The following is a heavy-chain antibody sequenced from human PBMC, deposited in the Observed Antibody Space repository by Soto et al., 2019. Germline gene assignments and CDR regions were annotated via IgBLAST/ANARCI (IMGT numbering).Heavy chain of an antibody. Sequence: SQTRSLTSPVADGSIASYYVSWIRQPQKKGLEWIGYIYYSGSTNYEPSLKSRVTISVDTSKNQFSLKLSSVTAADTAVYYCARGRWDFGSGYPPNYMDVWGKGTTGTVSS. V-gene: IGHV4-59*08. CDR1: DGSIASYY. J-gene: IGHJ6*03. CDR2: IYYSGST. CDR3: ARGRWDFGSGYPPNYMDV. D-gene: IGHD3-3*01.